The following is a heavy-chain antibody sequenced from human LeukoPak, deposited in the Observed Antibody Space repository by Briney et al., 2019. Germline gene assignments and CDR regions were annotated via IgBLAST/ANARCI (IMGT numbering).Heavy chain of an antibody. D-gene: IGHD2-15*01. CDR3: AKQLGYCRDGSCYFPY. V-gene: IGHV3-23*01. CDR2: ISNNGDYP. CDR1: GFTFSSSA. J-gene: IGHJ1*01. Sequence: GGSLRLSCAASGFTFSSSAMSWVSEAPGKGLVGGLAISNNGDYPHYAASVQGRFPISRDNPKSTLCLQMNSLRAEDTAVYYCAKQLGYCRDGSCYFPYWGQGTLVTVPS.